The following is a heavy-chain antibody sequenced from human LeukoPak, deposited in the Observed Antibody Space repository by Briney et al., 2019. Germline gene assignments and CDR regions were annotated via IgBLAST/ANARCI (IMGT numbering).Heavy chain of an antibody. CDR2: IYHSGST. CDR1: GYSISSGYY. J-gene: IGHJ4*02. Sequence: SETLSLTCTVSGYSISSGYYWGWIRQPPGKGLEWIGSIYHSGSTYYNPSLKSRVTISVDTSKNQFSLKLSSVTAADTAVYYCARSYDYWGQGTLVTVSS. V-gene: IGHV4-38-2*02. CDR3: ARSYDY.